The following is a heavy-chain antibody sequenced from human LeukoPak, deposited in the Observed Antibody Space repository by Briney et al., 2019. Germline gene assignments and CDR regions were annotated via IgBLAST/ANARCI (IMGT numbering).Heavy chain of an antibody. CDR3: ARRYSGYDWD. Sequence: GGSLRLSCAGSGFTFSSYTMNWVRQAPGKGLEWVSSISSSSSYIYYADSVKGRFTISRDNSKNTLYLQMNSLRAEDTAVYYCARRYSGYDWDWGQGTLVTVSS. J-gene: IGHJ4*02. D-gene: IGHD5-12*01. CDR2: ISSSSSYI. CDR1: GFTFSSYT. V-gene: IGHV3-21*01.